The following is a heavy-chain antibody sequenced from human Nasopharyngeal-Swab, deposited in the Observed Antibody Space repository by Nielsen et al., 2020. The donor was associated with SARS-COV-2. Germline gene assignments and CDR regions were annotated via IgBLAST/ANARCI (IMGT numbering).Heavy chain of an antibody. CDR3: ARESKKVAGLPNYYYYGMDV. D-gene: IGHD6-19*01. CDR1: GGTFSSYA. V-gene: IGHV1-69*13. CDR2: IIPIFGTA. Sequence: SVKVSCKASGGTFSSYAISWVRQAPGQGLEWMGGIIPIFGTANYAQKFQGRVTITADESTSTAYMELSSLGSEDTAVYYCARESKKVAGLPNYYYYGMDVWGQGTTVTVSS. J-gene: IGHJ6*02.